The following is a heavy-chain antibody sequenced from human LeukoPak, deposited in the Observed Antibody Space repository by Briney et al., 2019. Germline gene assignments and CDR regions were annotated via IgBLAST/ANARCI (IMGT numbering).Heavy chain of an antibody. J-gene: IGHJ4*02. CDR1: GYTFTSYG. V-gene: IGHV1-18*01. CDR2: ISAYNGNT. D-gene: IGHD3-22*01. Sequence: ASVKVSCKASGYTFTSYGISWVRQAPGQGLEWMGWISAYNGNTNYAQKFQGRVAMTRDTSITTAYMELSSLSSEDTALYYCARGLGVYDSIHYAFASHGGQEPLFTVS. CDR3: ARGLGVYDSIHYAFASH.